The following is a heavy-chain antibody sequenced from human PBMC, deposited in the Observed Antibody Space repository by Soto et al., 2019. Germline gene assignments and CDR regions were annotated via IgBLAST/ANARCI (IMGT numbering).Heavy chain of an antibody. Sequence: QLQLQESGPGLVKPSETLSLTCTVSGGSISSSSYYWGWIRQPPGKGLEWIGSIYYSGSTYYNPSLKSRVXISVDTSKNQFSXXXSSVXAXXXXXXXXXXXPKLWDSSSPVYYFDYWGQGXLVTVSS. V-gene: IGHV4-39*01. CDR1: GGSISSSSYY. CDR3: XXXPKLWDSSSPVYYFDY. J-gene: IGHJ4*02. CDR2: IYYSGST. D-gene: IGHD5-18*01.